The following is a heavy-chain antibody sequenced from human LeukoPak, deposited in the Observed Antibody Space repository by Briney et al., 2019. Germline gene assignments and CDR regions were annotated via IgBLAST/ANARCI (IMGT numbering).Heavy chain of an antibody. D-gene: IGHD6-13*01. CDR3: ARHTAGVLSEYFQH. Sequence: PGESLKISCKGSGYSFTTYWIGWVRQMPGKGLEWMAVIYPADSNTRYRPSFEGQVTISADKSITTAYVQWSSLKASDTAMYYCARHTAGVLSEYFQHWGQGTLVTVSS. CDR2: IYPADSNT. CDR1: GYSFTTYW. V-gene: IGHV5-51*01. J-gene: IGHJ1*01.